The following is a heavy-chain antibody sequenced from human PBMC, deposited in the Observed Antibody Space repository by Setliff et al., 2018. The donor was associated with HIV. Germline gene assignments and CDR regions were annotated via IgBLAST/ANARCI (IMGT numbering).Heavy chain of an antibody. V-gene: IGHV4-39*02. J-gene: IGHJ4*02. Sequence: NPSETLSLTCSVSGDSISSGSYFWGWIRQTPGKGLEWIGNIYYTGFAYYNPSLKSRVTISLDTSKTHFFLNLTSVTDSDTAVHFCTREGRGNPAMATTRIDYWGQGKLVTVSS. D-gene: IGHD5-12*01. CDR1: GDSISSGSYF. CDR3: TREGRGNPAMATTRIDY. CDR2: IYYTGFA.